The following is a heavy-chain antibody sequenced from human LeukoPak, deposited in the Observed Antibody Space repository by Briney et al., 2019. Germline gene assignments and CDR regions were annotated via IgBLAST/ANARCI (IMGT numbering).Heavy chain of an antibody. CDR1: GYSISSGYY. CDR3: ARVSYGGNYYYYYMDV. J-gene: IGHJ6*03. CDR2: IYHSGST. D-gene: IGHD4-23*01. Sequence: PSETLSLTCAVSGYSISSGYYWGWIRQPPGKGLEWIGSIYHSGSTYYNPSLKSRVTISVDTSKNQFSLKLSSVTAADTAVYYCARVSYGGNYYYYYMDVWGKGTTVTVSS. V-gene: IGHV4-38-2*01.